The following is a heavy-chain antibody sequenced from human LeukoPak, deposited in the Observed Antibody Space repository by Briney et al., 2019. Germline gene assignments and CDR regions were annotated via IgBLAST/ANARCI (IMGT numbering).Heavy chain of an antibody. CDR2: ISSSGSTI. Sequence: GGPLRLSCAASGFTFSSYAMSWVRQAPGKGLEWVSYISSSGSTIYYADSVKGRFTISRDNAKNSLYLQMNSLRAEDTAVYYCARDPFGRETTVVNVGMDVWGQGTTVTVSS. CDR1: GFTFSSYA. J-gene: IGHJ6*02. V-gene: IGHV3-48*03. D-gene: IGHD4-23*01. CDR3: ARDPFGRETTVVNVGMDV.